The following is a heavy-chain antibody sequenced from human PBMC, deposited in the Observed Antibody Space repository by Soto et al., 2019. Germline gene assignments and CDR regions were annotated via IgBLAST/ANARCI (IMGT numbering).Heavy chain of an antibody. J-gene: IGHJ6*02. V-gene: IGHV3-21*01. Sequence: EVQLVESGGGLVKPGRSLRLSCAASGFTFSSYSMNWVRQAPGKGLEWVSSISSSSSYIYYADSVKGRFTISRDNAKNSLYLQRNSLRAEDTAVYYCARKYSYGYVYYYGMDVWGQGTTVTVSS. CDR3: ARKYSYGYVYYYGMDV. D-gene: IGHD5-18*01. CDR1: GFTFSSYS. CDR2: ISSSSSYI.